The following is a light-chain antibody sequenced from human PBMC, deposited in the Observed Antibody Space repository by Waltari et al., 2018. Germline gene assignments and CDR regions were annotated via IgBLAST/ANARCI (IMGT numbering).Light chain of an antibody. Sequence: DIVMTQSPDSLAVSLGERATVNCESTQSVLYNSNTKNYLALYQQRPGHPPRRLIYWASLREAGIPDRISGSGSATEFTLTITSLQAEDVAVYYCQQYYSVPYTFGQGTKVEI. CDR1: QSVLYNSNTKNY. V-gene: IGKV4-1*01. CDR3: QQYYSVPYT. J-gene: IGKJ2*01. CDR2: WAS.